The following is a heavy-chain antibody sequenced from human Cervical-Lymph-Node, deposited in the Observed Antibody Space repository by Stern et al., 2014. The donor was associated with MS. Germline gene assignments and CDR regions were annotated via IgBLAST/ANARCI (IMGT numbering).Heavy chain of an antibody. CDR2: IIPSFGTA. CDR1: TDTFSNID. J-gene: IGHJ4*02. D-gene: IGHD6-19*01. Sequence: VQLVESGAEVKKPGSSMKVSCKASTDTFSNIDISWVRQAPGQGLEWLGGIIPSFGTANYARKVQDRLRITADVSTSTVTMELSSLRSEDTAVYYCVRDQAGVAVYWGQGSLVTVSS. CDR3: VRDQAGVAVY. V-gene: IGHV1-69*01.